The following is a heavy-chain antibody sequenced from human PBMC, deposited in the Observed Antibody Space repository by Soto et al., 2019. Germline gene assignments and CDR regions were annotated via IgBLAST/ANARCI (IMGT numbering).Heavy chain of an antibody. CDR1: GFTVSSNY. V-gene: IGHV3-66*01. J-gene: IGHJ3*02. D-gene: IGHD2-15*01. Sequence: GGSLRLSCAASGFTVSSNYMSWVRQAPGKGLEWVSVIYSGGSTYYADSVKGRFTISRDNSKNTLYLQMNSLRAEDTAVYYCARDPGLKWSPDAFDIWGQGTMVTVS. CDR2: IYSGGST. CDR3: ARDPGLKWSPDAFDI.